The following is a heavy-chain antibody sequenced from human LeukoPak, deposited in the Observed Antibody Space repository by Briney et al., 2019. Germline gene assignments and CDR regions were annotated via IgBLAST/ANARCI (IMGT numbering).Heavy chain of an antibody. CDR2: INPNSGGT. Sequence: GSVRVSCKASGYNFHSHGINWVRQAPGQGLEWMGWINPNSGGTNYAQKFQGRVTMTRDTSISTAYMELSRLRSDDTAVYYCARDLNDGVVGYWGQGTLVTVSS. J-gene: IGHJ4*02. CDR1: GYNFHSHG. D-gene: IGHD1-1*01. V-gene: IGHV1-2*02. CDR3: ARDLNDGVVGY.